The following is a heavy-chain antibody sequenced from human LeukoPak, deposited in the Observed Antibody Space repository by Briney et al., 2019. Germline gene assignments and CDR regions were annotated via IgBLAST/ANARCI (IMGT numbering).Heavy chain of an antibody. CDR3: ARDRYSGSSHDAFDI. D-gene: IGHD1-26*01. Sequence: ASVKVSCKASGGTFSSYAISWVRQAPGQGLEWMGGIIPIFGTANYAQKFQGRVTITTDESTSTAYMELSSLRSEDTAVYYCARDRYSGSSHDAFDIWGQGTMVTVSS. CDR2: IIPIFGTA. J-gene: IGHJ3*02. V-gene: IGHV1-69*05. CDR1: GGTFSSYA.